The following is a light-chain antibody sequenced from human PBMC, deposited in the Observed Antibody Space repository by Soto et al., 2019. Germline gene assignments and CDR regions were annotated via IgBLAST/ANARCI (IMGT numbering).Light chain of an antibody. CDR2: SNN. CDR3: AAWDDSLTDYV. J-gene: IGLJ1*01. CDR1: SSNIGRNT. Sequence: ALTQAPSASETPGQRVTISCSGGSSNIGRNTVNWYQQLPGTAPKLLIYSNNRRPSGVPDRFSGSKSGTSASLAISGLQSEDEADYYCAAWDDSLTDYVFGTGTRVTVL. V-gene: IGLV1-44*01.